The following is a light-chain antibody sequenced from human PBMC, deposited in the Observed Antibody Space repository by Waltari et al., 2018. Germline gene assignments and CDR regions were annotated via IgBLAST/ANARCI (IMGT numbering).Light chain of an antibody. V-gene: IGLV1-44*01. CDR1: SSNIGSNT. J-gene: IGLJ1*01. CDR2: SNN. CDR3: AAWDDSLNGYV. Sequence: QSVLTQPPSASGTPGQRVTIPCSGSSSNIGSNTGNWYQQLPGTAPKLLIYSNNQRPSGVPARFSGSKSDTSASLAISGLQSEDEADYYCAAWDDSLNGYVFGTGTKVTVL.